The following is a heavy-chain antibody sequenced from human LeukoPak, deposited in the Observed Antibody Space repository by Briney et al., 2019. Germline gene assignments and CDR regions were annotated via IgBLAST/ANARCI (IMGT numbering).Heavy chain of an antibody. CDR2: ISYAGNNK. D-gene: IGHD2-15*01. CDR1: GFTFSSYA. J-gene: IGHJ4*02. V-gene: IGHV3-30*04. Sequence: PGGSLRLSCAASGFTFSSYAMHWVRQAPGKGLEWVAVISYAGNNKYYADSVKGRFTISRDNSKNTLYLQMNSLRAEDTAVYYCAKVTPPRYGRCFDYWGQGTLVTVSS. CDR3: AKVTPPRYGRCFDY.